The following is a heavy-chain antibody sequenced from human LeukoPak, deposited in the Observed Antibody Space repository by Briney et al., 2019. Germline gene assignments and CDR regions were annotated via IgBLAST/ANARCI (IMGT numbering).Heavy chain of an antibody. CDR1: GGSISSSSYY. D-gene: IGHD3-16*02. CDR2: IYYSGST. J-gene: IGHJ4*02. Sequence: SETLSLTCTVSGGSISSSSYYWGWIRQPPGKGLEWIGSIYYSGSTYYNPSLKSRVTISVDTSKNQFSLKLSSVTAADTAVYYCARGLMITFGGVITPDYWGQGTLVIVSS. V-gene: IGHV4-39*07. CDR3: ARGLMITFGGVITPDY.